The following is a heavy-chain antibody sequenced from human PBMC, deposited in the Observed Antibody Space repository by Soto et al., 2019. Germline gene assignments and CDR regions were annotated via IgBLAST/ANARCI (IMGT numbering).Heavy chain of an antibody. D-gene: IGHD4-17*01. CDR2: ISGSGSST. CDR1: GFTFSSYA. Sequence: PGGSLRLSCIVSGFTFSSYATSWVRQAPGKGLEWVSAISGSGSSTYYADSAKGRFIVSRDISKNTLYLQMNSLRAEDTAVYYCVNINSGDYRGGFDVLGNGTMVTVS. V-gene: IGHV3-23*01. CDR3: VNINSGDYRGGFDV. J-gene: IGHJ3*01.